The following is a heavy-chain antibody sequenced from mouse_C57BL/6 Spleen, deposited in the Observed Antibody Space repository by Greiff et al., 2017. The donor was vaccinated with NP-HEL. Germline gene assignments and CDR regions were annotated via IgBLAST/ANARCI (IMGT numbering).Heavy chain of an antibody. V-gene: IGHV6-6*01. Sequence: EVQRVESGGGFVQPGGSMKLSCAASGFTFSDAWMDWVRQSPEKGLAWVAEIRNKANNHATYYAESVTGRFPISRYDPKSSGYLQMNSLRAEDTGMYYCTRGLAMDYRGQGPSVTVSS. CDR1: GFTFSDAW. J-gene: IGHJ4*01. CDR2: IRNKANNHAT. D-gene: IGHD2-4*01. CDR3: TRGLAMDY.